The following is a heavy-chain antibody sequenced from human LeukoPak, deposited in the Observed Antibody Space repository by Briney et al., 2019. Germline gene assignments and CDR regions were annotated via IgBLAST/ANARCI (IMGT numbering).Heavy chain of an antibody. CDR3: VKAMDV. CDR1: GFTFSNYM. V-gene: IGHV3-74*01. CDR2: IKSDGITI. J-gene: IGHJ6*02. Sequence: GGSLRLSCAASGFTFSNYMMHWVRQAPGKGLVWVSRIKSDGITITYADSVKGRFTISGDNAKNTLYLQMNSLRAEDTAVYYCVKAMDVWGQGTTITVSS.